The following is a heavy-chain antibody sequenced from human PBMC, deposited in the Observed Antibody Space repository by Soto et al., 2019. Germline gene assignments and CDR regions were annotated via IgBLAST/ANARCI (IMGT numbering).Heavy chain of an antibody. J-gene: IGHJ6*02. CDR1: GYTFTGYY. CDR2: INPIFSTA. D-gene: IGHD6-13*01. V-gene: IGHV1-69*01. Sequence: QVQLVQSGAEVKKPGASVKVSCKASGYTFTGYYMHWVRQAPGQGLEWMGWINPIFSTANYAQKFQGRVTITADESTSTAYMELSSLRSEDTAVYYCARGPRQLVQRSYYYYYGMDVWGQGTTVTVSS. CDR3: ARGPRQLVQRSYYYYYGMDV.